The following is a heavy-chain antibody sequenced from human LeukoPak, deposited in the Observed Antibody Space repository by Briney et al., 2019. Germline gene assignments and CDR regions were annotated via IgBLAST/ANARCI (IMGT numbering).Heavy chain of an antibody. CDR2: IYYSGST. Sequence: PSETLSLTCTVSGGSISSSSYYWGWIRQPPGKGLEWIGSIYYSGSTYYSPSLKSRVTISVDTSKNQFSLKLSSVTAADTAVYYCARHHRGQGIVGALDYWGQGTLVTASS. CDR3: ARHHRGQGIVGALDY. CDR1: GGSISSSSYY. D-gene: IGHD1-26*01. V-gene: IGHV4-39*01. J-gene: IGHJ4*02.